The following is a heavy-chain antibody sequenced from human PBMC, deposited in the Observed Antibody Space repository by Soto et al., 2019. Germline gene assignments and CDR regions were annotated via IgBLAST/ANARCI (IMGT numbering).Heavy chain of an antibody. Sequence: GSLRLSCAASGFTFSSYSMNWVRRAPGKGLEWVSSISSSSSYIYYADSVKGRFTISRDNAKNSLYLQMNSLRAEDTAVYYCARGGYCSSTSCYAWFDPWGQGTLVTVSS. J-gene: IGHJ5*02. V-gene: IGHV3-21*01. CDR1: GFTFSSYS. D-gene: IGHD2-2*01. CDR2: ISSSSSYI. CDR3: ARGGYCSSTSCYAWFDP.